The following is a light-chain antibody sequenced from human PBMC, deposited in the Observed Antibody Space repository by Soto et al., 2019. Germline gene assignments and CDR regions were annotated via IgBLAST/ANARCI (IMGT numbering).Light chain of an antibody. CDR2: EAS. CDR3: KQYSRXPWT. V-gene: IGKV1-5*03. Sequence: DIQMTQSPSTLSASVGDRVTITFRASQSIGCCLAWFQQKAVKAPKLLIYEASMLESGVPSRISGSGSGTEFSLTISGLQPEDFATYYCKQYSRXPWTCGQGTKV. J-gene: IGKJ1*01. CDR1: QSIGCC.